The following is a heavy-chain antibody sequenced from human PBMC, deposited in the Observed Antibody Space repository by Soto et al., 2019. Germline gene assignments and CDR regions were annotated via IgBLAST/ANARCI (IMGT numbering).Heavy chain of an antibody. Sequence: QVQLVQSGAEVKKPGASVKVSCKASGYTFTRSGISWVRQAPGQGPEWMGWISSYNGDTNYAQTFQGRVTMTTDTSTGTAYMEMRSLRSGDTAFYYCATRGVAPHYCSGMDGWGQGTPGTVSS. CDR2: ISSYNGDT. V-gene: IGHV1-18*01. D-gene: IGHD3-10*01. J-gene: IGHJ6*02. CDR1: GYTFTRSG. CDR3: ATRGVAPHYCSGMDG.